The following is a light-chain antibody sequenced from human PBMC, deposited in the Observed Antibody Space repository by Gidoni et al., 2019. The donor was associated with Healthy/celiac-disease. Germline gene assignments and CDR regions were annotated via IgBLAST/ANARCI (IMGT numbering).Light chain of an antibody. V-gene: IGLV2-8*01. J-gene: IGLJ2*01. Sequence: QPALTQPPSASGSPGQTVTISCPGTSSDVGGYNYVSWYQQHPGKAPKLMIYEVSKRPSGVPDRFSGSKSGNTASLTVSGLQAEDDADYYCSSYAGSNTVVFGGGTKLTVL. CDR2: EVS. CDR1: SSDVGGYNY. CDR3: SSYAGSNTVV.